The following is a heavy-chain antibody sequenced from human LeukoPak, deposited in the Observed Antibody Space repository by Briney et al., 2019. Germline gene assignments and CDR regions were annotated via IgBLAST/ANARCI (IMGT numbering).Heavy chain of an antibody. D-gene: IGHD3-10*01. CDR1: GFTFSSYA. CDR3: TKALGSGSYYKLDY. J-gene: IGHJ4*02. Sequence: GGSLRLSCAASGFTFSSYAMSWVRQAPGKGLEWVSAISGSGSSTYYADSVKGRFTISRDNSKNTLYLQMNSLRAEDTAVYYCTKALGSGSYYKLDYWGQGTLVTVSS. V-gene: IGHV3-23*01. CDR2: ISGSGSST.